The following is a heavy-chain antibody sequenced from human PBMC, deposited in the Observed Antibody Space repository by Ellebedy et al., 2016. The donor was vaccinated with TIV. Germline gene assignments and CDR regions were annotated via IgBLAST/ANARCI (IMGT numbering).Heavy chain of an antibody. D-gene: IGHD3-10*01. V-gene: IGHV1-46*01. CDR1: GYTFTDYS. Sequence: ASVKVSXXASGYTFTDYSIHWVRQAPRQGLEWMGMINPSGGGTRYAQKFQGRVTMTRDTSTNTVYMELNSLRPDDTAVYYCARESGTYYWGQGSLVTVSS. CDR3: ARESGTYY. CDR2: INPSGGGT. J-gene: IGHJ4*02.